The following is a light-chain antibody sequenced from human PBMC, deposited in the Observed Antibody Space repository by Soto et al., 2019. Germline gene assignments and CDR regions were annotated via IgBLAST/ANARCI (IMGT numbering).Light chain of an antibody. Sequence: DIQMTQSPSTLSASEGDRVTITCRASESISSWLAWYQQKPGKAPKLLIYKASTLKSGVPSRFRGIGSGTEFTLPLSSLQPDDFETYYGQQYNTYSRTFGQGTKVDIK. CDR2: KAS. CDR3: QQYNTYSRT. CDR1: ESISSW. J-gene: IGKJ1*01. V-gene: IGKV1-5*03.